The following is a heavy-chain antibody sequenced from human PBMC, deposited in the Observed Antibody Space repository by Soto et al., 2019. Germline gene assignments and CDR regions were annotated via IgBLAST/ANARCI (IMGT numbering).Heavy chain of an antibody. D-gene: IGHD3-16*01. CDR1: GGVFSSFG. J-gene: IGHJ4*02. Sequence: SVKVSCKSSGGVFSSFGLSWVRQAPGQGLEWMGGIIPIFGSANYAQKFQGRVTITADDSTSTVYMELSSLRSEDTALYYCARGRGNSAVITTFDYWGQGTLVTVSS. V-gene: IGHV1-69*13. CDR3: ARGRGNSAVITTFDY. CDR2: IIPIFGSA.